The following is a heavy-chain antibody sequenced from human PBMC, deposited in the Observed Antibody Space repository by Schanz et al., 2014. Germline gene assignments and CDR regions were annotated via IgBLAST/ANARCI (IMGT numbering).Heavy chain of an antibody. CDR2: IGVDGTTT. CDR1: GFTFSSYG. D-gene: IGHD3-10*01. V-gene: IGHV3-23*04. CDR3: AKYRGYYRVSGSYRELEY. Sequence: EVQLVASGGGVVQPGRSLRLSCAASGFTFSSYGMNWLRQAPGKGLEWVSVIGVDGTTTYYADSVKGRFTISRDNSKNTLYLQMNSLRPEDTAVYYCAKYRGYYRVSGSYRELEYWGQGTLVTVSS. J-gene: IGHJ4*02.